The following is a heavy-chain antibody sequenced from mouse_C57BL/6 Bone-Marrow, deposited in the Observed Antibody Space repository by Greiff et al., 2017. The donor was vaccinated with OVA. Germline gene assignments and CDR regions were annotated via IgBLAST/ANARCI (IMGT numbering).Heavy chain of an antibody. V-gene: IGHV14-3*01. CDR3: AKGCNPGGFAD. D-gene: IGHD3-3*01. J-gene: IGHJ3*01. CDR2: IDPANGNT. CDR1: GFNIKNTY. Sequence: VQLQQSVAELVRPGASVKLSCTASGFNIKNTYMHWVKQRPEQGLEWIGRIDPANGNTKYAPKFSGQATLTADPSSNTAYLQLSSLTSEDTSIYYCAKGCNPGGFADWGQGTLVTVSA.